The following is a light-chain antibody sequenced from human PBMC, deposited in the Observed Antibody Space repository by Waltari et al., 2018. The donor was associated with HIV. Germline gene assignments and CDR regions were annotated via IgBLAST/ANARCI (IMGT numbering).Light chain of an antibody. CDR2: AAS. CDR3: QQSYSTGYT. Sequence: DIQMTQSPFSLSASVGDRVTITFRASQRLSSYLNWYQQKPGKAPKLLISAASSLQRGVPSRFSGSGSGTEFTLTISSLQPEDFATYYCQQSYSTGYTFGQGTKLEIK. J-gene: IGKJ2*01. CDR1: QRLSSY. V-gene: IGKV1-39*01.